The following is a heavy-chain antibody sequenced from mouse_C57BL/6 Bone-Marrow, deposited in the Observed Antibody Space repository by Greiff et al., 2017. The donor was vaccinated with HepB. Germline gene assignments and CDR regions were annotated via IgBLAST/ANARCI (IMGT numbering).Heavy chain of an antibody. J-gene: IGHJ2*01. D-gene: IGHD3-2*02. V-gene: IGHV1-82*01. CDR1: GYAFSSSW. CDR3: AGQLRPFDY. Sequence: QVQLQHSGPELVKPGASVKISCKASGYAFSSSWMNWVKQRPGKGLEWIGRIYPGDGDTNYNGKFKGKATLTADKSSSTAYMQLSSLTSEDSAVYFCAGQLRPFDYWGQGTTLTVSS. CDR2: IYPGDGDT.